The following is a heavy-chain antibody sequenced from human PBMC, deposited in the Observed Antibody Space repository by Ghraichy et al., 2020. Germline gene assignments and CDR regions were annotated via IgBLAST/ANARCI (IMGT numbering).Heavy chain of an antibody. Sequence: GGSLRLSCAVSGLTFTSYTLNWVRQPPGKGLEWVSYISSTSGTMYYAASVKGRSTFSRDNAKKSLYLQMNSLRAEDTAVYYCARYDTQIGWFDPWGQGTLVTVSS. CDR3: ARYDTQIGWFDP. J-gene: IGHJ5*02. CDR2: ISSTSGTM. D-gene: IGHD3-16*01. V-gene: IGHV3-48*04. CDR1: GLTFTSYT.